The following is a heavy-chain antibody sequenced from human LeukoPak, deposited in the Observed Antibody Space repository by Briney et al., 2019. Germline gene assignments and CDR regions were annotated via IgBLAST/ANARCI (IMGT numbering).Heavy chain of an antibody. CDR2: VYPDGRT. CDR3: ARTNPVYGDYDY. J-gene: IGHJ4*02. Sequence: GGSLRLPCAVSGFTVTDNYMSWVRQAPGKGLQWVSVVYPDGRTYYADSVKGRFTISRDNSRNTLLLQLNSLRADDTAVYYCARTNPVYGDYDYWGQGTLVTVSS. CDR1: GFTVTDNY. V-gene: IGHV3-53*01. D-gene: IGHD4-17*01.